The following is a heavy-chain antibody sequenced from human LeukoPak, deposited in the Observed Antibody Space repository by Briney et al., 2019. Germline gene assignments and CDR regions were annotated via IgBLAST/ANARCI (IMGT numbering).Heavy chain of an antibody. CDR2: INPNSGGT. Sequence: GASVKVSCKASGYTFTGYYMHWVRQAPGQGLEWMGWINPNSGGTNYAQKFQGRVTMTRDTSTSTVYMELSSLRSEDTAVYYCARAVLVQTYDYWGQGTLVTVSS. CDR3: ARAVLVQTYDY. V-gene: IGHV1-2*02. CDR1: GYTFTGYY. J-gene: IGHJ4*02. D-gene: IGHD2-8*02.